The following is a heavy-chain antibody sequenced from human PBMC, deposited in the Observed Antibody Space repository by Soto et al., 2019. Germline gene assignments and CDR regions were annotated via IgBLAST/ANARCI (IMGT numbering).Heavy chain of an antibody. Sequence: GASVKVSCKASGYTFTGYYMHWVRQAPGQGLEWMGWINPNSGGTNYAQKIQGWVTTSRDTSISTAYMELSRLRSDDTAVYYCAIRGGSYIFDYWGQGTLVTVSS. D-gene: IGHD2-15*01. V-gene: IGHV1-2*04. J-gene: IGHJ4*02. CDR1: GYTFTGYY. CDR2: INPNSGGT. CDR3: AIRGGSYIFDY.